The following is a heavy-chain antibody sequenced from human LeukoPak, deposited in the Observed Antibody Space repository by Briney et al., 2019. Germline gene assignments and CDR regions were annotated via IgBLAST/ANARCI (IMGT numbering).Heavy chain of an antibody. CDR1: GGSISSSSYY. CDR2: IYYSGST. V-gene: IGHV4-39*01. CDR3: ARKGGGLDILTGGYYFDY. J-gene: IGHJ4*02. D-gene: IGHD3-9*01. Sequence: SETLSLTCTVSGGSISSSSYYWGWIRQPPGKGLEWIGSIYYSGSTYYNPSLKSRVTISVDTSKNQFSLKLSSVTAADTAVYYCARKGGGLDILTGGYYFDYWGQGTLVTVSS.